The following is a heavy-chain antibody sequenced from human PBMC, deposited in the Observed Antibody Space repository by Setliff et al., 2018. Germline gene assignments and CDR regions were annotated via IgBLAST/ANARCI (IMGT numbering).Heavy chain of an antibody. CDR1: GYTFNNFG. CDR2: IRVYDGYT. D-gene: IGHD3-22*01. J-gene: IGHJ3*02. V-gene: IGHV1-18*01. CDR3: ARDLDYQYYYETSGRDAFDI. Sequence: ASVKVSCKASGYTFNNFGFSWVRQDPGQGLEWMGWIRVYDGYTDYAQKLQGRVTMTTDTSTSTAYMELRSLRSDDTAVYYCARDLDYQYYYETSGRDAFDIWGLGTMVTVSS.